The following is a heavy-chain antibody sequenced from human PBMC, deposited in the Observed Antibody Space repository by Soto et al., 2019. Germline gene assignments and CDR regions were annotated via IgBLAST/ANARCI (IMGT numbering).Heavy chain of an antibody. V-gene: IGHV3-23*01. J-gene: IGHJ4*02. CDR2: ISGSGVST. CDR3: TRGVTTDY. CDR1: GFTFSRYG. D-gene: IGHD2-21*02. Sequence: GGSLRLSCAASGFTFSRYGMSWVRQAPGKGLEWVSGISGSGVSTYYADSVKGRFTISRDNSKNMLYLQMNSLRAEDTAVYYCTRGVTTDYWGQGTLVTVSS.